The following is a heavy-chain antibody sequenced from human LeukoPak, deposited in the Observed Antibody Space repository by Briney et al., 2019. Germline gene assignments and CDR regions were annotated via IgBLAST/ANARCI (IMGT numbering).Heavy chain of an antibody. CDR1: GLTFSDYY. V-gene: IGHV3-11*06. CDR2: ISSSSSYT. Sequence: PGGSLRLSCAASGLTFSDYYMSWIRQAPGKGLEWVSYISSSSSYTNYADSVKGRFTISRDNAKNSLYLQMNSLRAEDTAVYYCAKDTGDRGVDYWGQGALVTVSS. CDR3: AKDTGDRGVDY. D-gene: IGHD7-27*01. J-gene: IGHJ4*02.